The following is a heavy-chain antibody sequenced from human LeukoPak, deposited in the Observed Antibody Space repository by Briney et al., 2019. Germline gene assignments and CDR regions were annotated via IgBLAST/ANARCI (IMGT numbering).Heavy chain of an antibody. CDR2: IYYSGST. CDR3: ASTYFWSGYPPYYYYMDV. Sequence: PSETLSLTCTVSGGSISSYYWSWIRQPPGKGLEWIGFIYYSGSTNYNPSLKSRVTISVDTSKNQFSLKLSSVTAADTAVYYCASTYFWSGYPPYYYYMDVWGKGTTVTVSS. CDR1: GGSISSYY. D-gene: IGHD3-3*01. V-gene: IGHV4-59*01. J-gene: IGHJ6*03.